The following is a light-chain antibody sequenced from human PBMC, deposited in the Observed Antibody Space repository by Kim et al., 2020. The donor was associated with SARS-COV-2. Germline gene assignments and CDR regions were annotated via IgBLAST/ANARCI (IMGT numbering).Light chain of an antibody. Sequence: GQTATIKGQGDSLDKKFECWYQQKSGQAPVIVLYGRRHRPSAIPDRLSGPNSGDTSSLTITGAQAEDEAVYYASSRDGMNANRNWLFG. J-gene: IGLJ3*02. CDR1: SLDKKF. CDR3: SSRDGMNANRNWL. V-gene: IGLV3-19*01. CDR2: GRR.